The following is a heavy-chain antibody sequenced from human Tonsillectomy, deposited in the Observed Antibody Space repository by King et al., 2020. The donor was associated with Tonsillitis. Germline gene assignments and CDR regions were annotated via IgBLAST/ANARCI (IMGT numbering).Heavy chain of an antibody. CDR2: VYFSGSP. Sequence: QLQESGPGLVKPSETLSLSCSVSGASISSYYWSWIRQPPGKGLEWIGYVYFSGSPNYNPSLKSRVTMSLDTSKNQFSLRLTSVTAEDTAMYYCAMETHTWLRFDHWGQGTLATVSS. J-gene: IGHJ4*02. CDR1: GASISSYY. D-gene: IGHD3-9*01. CDR3: AMETHTWLRFDH. V-gene: IGHV4-59*01.